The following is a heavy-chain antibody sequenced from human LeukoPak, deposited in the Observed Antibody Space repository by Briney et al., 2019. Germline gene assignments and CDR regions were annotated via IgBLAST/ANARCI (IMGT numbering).Heavy chain of an antibody. J-gene: IGHJ4*02. CDR3: ARGYCGGDCYPPDY. Sequence: ASVKISCKTSGYTFTNYAIHWVRQAPGQRLEWMGWINAGNGNTKYSQEFQDRVTITRDTSASTAYMELNSLRSEDTAVYYCARGYCGGDCYPPDYWGQGTLVTVSS. CDR2: INAGNGNT. V-gene: IGHV1-3*03. D-gene: IGHD2-21*02. CDR1: GYTFTNYA.